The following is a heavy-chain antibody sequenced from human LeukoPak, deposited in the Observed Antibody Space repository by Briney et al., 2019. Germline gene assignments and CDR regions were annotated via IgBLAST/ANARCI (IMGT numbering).Heavy chain of an antibody. CDR3: AKDRGDGYNRVLDY. V-gene: IGHV3-30*18. CDR2: ISYDGSNK. J-gene: IGHJ4*02. D-gene: IGHD5-24*01. Sequence: GRSLRLSCAASGFTFSSYGMHWVRQAPGKGLEWVAVISYDGSNKYYADSVKGRFTISRDNSKNTLYLQMNSLRAEDTAVYYCAKDRGDGYNRVLDYWGQGTLVTVSS. CDR1: GFTFSSYG.